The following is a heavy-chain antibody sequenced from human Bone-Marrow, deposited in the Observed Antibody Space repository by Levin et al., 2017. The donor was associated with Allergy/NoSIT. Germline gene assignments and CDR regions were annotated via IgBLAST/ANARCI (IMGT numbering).Heavy chain of an antibody. CDR3: AKDPRDSSGPENAFDI. J-gene: IGHJ3*02. CDR2: ISYDGSNK. CDR1: GFTFSSYG. D-gene: IGHD6-19*01. Sequence: GGSLRLSCAASGFTFSSYGMHWVRQAPGKGLEWVAVISYDGSNKYYADSVKGRFTIFRDNSKNTLYLQMNSLRAEDTAVYYCAKDPRDSSGPENAFDIWGQGTMVTVSS. V-gene: IGHV3-30*18.